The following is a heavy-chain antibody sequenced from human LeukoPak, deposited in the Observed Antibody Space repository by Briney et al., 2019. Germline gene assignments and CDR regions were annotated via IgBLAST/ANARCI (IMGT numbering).Heavy chain of an antibody. V-gene: IGHV3-23*01. CDR3: AKLGHGGYYSYMDV. J-gene: IGHJ6*03. Sequence: PGGSLRLSCTVDGFTFGNYAMTSVRQGPGKGLESVSSASTDGTPYYANSVKGRFTISRDNSKSTLYLRMNSLRAEDTAVYYCAKLGHGGYYSYMDVWGKGTTVTVSS. CDR1: GFTFGNYA. D-gene: IGHD2-21*01. CDR2: ASTDGTP.